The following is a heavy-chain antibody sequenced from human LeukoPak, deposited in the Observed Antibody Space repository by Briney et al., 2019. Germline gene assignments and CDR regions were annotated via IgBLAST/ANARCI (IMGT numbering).Heavy chain of an antibody. J-gene: IGHJ4*02. CDR3: ARVTGYMTEDYFDY. CDR2: IYYSGST. Sequence: PSETLSLTCTVSGHSISSSTYYWGWIRQPPGKGLEWIGYIYYSGSTNYNPSLKSRVTISVDTSKNQFSLRLSSVTAADTAVYYCARVTGYMTEDYFDYWGQGTLITVSS. CDR1: GHSISSSTYY. V-gene: IGHV4-61*05. D-gene: IGHD6-13*01.